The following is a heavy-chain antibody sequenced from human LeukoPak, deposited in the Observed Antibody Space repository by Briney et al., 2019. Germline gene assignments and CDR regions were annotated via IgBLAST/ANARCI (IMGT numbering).Heavy chain of an antibody. CDR3: AAERITMVRGVIKY. Sequence: PSETLSLTCTVSGGSISSYYRSWIRQPPGKGLEWIGYIYYSGSTNYNPSLKSRVTISVDTSKNQFSLKLSSVTAADTAVYYCAAERITMVRGVIKYWGQGTLVTVSS. J-gene: IGHJ4*02. V-gene: IGHV4-59*01. CDR2: IYYSGST. D-gene: IGHD3-10*01. CDR1: GGSISSYY.